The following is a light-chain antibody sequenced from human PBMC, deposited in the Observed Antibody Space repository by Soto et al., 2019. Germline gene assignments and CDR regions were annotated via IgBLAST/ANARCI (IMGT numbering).Light chain of an antibody. CDR3: QKYNSAPLT. V-gene: IGKV1-5*01. Sequence: DIQMTQSPSTLSSFVGDRVTITCRASQSIGVWLAWYQQKPGKAPKLLIYDASNLQTGVPSRFSGSGSGTEFTLTISSLQPDDFATYYCQKYNSAPLTFGGGTKVDIK. CDR2: DAS. CDR1: QSIGVW. J-gene: IGKJ4*01.